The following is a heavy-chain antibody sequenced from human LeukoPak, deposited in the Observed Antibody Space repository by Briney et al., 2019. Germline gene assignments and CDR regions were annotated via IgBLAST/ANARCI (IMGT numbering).Heavy chain of an antibody. Sequence: SETLSLTCAVYGGSFSGYYWSWIRQPPGKGLEWIGEINHSGSTNYNPSLKGRVTISVDTSKNQFSLKLSSVTAADTAVYYCARGSYSSSWYRGRFDPWGQGTLVTVSS. D-gene: IGHD6-13*01. CDR1: GGSFSGYY. J-gene: IGHJ5*02. CDR2: INHSGST. V-gene: IGHV4-34*01. CDR3: ARGSYSSSWYRGRFDP.